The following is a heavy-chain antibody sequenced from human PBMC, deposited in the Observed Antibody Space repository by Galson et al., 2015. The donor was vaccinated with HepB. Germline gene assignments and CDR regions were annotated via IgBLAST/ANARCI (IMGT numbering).Heavy chain of an antibody. CDR3: ARHRGYSSSWSILFDY. D-gene: IGHD6-13*01. Sequence: RQPPGKGLEWIGSIYYSGSTYYNPSLKSRVTISVDTSKNQFSLKLSSVTAADTAVYYCARHRGYSSSWSILFDYWGQGTLVTVSS. J-gene: IGHJ4*02. CDR2: IYYSGST. V-gene: IGHV4-39*01.